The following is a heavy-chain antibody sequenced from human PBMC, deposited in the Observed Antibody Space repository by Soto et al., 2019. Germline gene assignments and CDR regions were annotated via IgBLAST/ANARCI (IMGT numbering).Heavy chain of an antibody. CDR3: AITYSSGWQFDY. Sequence: QVQLVESGGGVVQPGRSLRLSCAASGFTFSSYGMHWVRQAPGKGLEWVAVIWYDGSNKYYADSVKGRFTISRDNSKNTLYLHMNSLRAEDTAVYYCAITYSSGWQFDYWGQGTLVTVSS. V-gene: IGHV3-33*01. D-gene: IGHD6-19*01. J-gene: IGHJ4*02. CDR1: GFTFSSYG. CDR2: IWYDGSNK.